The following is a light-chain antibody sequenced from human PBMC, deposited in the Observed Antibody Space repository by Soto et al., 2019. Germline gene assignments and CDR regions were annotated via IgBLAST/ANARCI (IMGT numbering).Light chain of an antibody. CDR1: NSDIGGFPY. J-gene: IGLJ2*01. CDR2: EVS. CDR3: TSYTVSTTVL. V-gene: IGLV2-14*01. Sequence: QSVLTQPASVSGSPGQSITISCTGTNSDIGGFPYVSWYQQHPGKAPKLMIYEVSNRPSGVSNRFSGSKSGNTASLTISGLQAEDEADYYCTSYTVSTTVLFGGGTKLTV.